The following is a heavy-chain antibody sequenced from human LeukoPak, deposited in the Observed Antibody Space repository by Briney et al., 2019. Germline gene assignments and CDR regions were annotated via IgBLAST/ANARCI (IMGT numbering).Heavy chain of an antibody. CDR2: VFTRGTT. D-gene: IGHD6-19*01. Sequence: SETLSLTCTVSGGSISSGSYYWNWIRQPAGKRLEWLEHVFTRGTTNYNASLEGRLTISLDTARNQFSLYLSSVTAADTAMYFCARSSLAVYFDYWGQGTLVTASS. V-gene: IGHV4-61*09. J-gene: IGHJ4*02. CDR1: GGSISSGSYY. CDR3: ARSSLAVYFDY.